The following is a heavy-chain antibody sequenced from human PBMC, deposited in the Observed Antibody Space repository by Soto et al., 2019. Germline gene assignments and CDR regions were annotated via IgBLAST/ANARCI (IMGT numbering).Heavy chain of an antibody. J-gene: IGHJ4*02. CDR2: INPGGST. Sequence: PSETLSLTCAVYGGSFSGYHWSWIRQTPGKGLEWIGEINPGGSTNCNPSLKSRVTMSVDTSKNQFSLKLRSVTAADTAVYYCARGDPGAVAGTYFDSCGQGTLVTVSS. V-gene: IGHV4-34*01. CDR3: ARGDPGAVAGTYFDS. CDR1: GGSFSGYH. D-gene: IGHD6-19*01.